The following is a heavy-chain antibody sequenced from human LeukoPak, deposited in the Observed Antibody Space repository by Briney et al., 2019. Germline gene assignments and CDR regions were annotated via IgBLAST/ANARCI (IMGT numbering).Heavy chain of an antibody. CDR1: GYIFSNYD. D-gene: IGHD2-2*01. V-gene: IGHV1-8*01. CDR3: ARAVRYQLLPDF. CDR2: MNPNSGNT. Sequence: EASVKVSCKASGYIFSNYDISWVRQATGQGLEWMGWMNPNSGNTGYALQFQGRVTFSTDASITTAYMEMSRVRSDDTAVYYCARAVRYQLLPDFWGQETLVTVSS. J-gene: IGHJ4*02.